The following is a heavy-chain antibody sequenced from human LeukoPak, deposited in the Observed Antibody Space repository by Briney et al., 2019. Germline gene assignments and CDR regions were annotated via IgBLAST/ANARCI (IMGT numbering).Heavy chain of an antibody. CDR3: ARLFYHSAEY. Sequence: GRSLRLSCAASGFTFDDYAMHWVRRAPGKGLEWVSGISWNSGSIGYADSVKGRFTISRDNAKNSLYLQMNSLRPEDTAVYYCARLFYHSAEYCGQGTLVTVSS. V-gene: IGHV3-9*01. CDR1: GFTFDDYA. D-gene: IGHD1-14*01. J-gene: IGHJ4*02. CDR2: ISWNSGSI.